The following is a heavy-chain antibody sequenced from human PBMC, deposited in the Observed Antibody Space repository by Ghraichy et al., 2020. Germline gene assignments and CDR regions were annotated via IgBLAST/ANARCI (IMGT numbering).Heavy chain of an antibody. J-gene: IGHJ3*02. Sequence: ESLNISCTVSGGSIRSYYWSWIRQPPGKGLEWIGYIYDSGSTKYNPSLKSRVTISADTSKNQFSLNLTSVTAADTAVYYCARGYCSGGNCYNAFDIWGQGTMVTVSS. V-gene: IGHV4-59*01. CDR1: GGSIRSYY. CDR3: ARGYCSGGNCYNAFDI. D-gene: IGHD2-15*01. CDR2: IYDSGST.